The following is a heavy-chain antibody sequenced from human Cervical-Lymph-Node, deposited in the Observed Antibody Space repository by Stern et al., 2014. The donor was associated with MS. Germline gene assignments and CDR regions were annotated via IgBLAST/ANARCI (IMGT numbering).Heavy chain of an antibody. Sequence: QVQLQESGPGLVQPSGPLSLTCAVSGGSISSSNWWSWVRQPPGKGLEWIGEIYHSGSTNYNPSLKSRVTISVDKSKNQFSLKLSSVTAADTAVYYCATVLLWFGEPLYGMDVWGQGTTVTVSS. D-gene: IGHD3-10*01. CDR2: IYHSGST. J-gene: IGHJ6*02. CDR3: ATVLLWFGEPLYGMDV. CDR1: GGSISSSNW. V-gene: IGHV4-4*02.